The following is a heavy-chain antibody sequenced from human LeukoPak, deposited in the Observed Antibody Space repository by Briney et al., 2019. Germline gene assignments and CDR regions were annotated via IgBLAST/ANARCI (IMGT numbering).Heavy chain of an antibody. CDR2: ISGSGGDT. Sequence: GGSLRLSCAASGFTFSSYAMIGVRQAPGKGLDWDSAISGSGGDTYYADSVKGRFTIFRDNSKNTVYLRMNSLRAEDTAVYYCAKDPWGSRGYFDYWGQGTLVTVSS. CDR3: AKDPWGSRGYFDY. J-gene: IGHJ4*02. V-gene: IGHV3-23*01. D-gene: IGHD7-27*01. CDR1: GFTFSSYA.